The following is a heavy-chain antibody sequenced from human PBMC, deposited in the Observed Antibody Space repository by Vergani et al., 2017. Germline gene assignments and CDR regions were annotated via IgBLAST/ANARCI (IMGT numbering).Heavy chain of an antibody. V-gene: IGHV3-23*01. Sequence: EVQLLESGGGLVQPGGSLRLSCAASGFTFSSYAMSWVRQAPGKGLEWVSAISGSGGSTYYADSVKGRFTISRDNSKNTLYLQMNSMRAEDTAVYYWAKDSGDYGAAPGDYWGQGTLVTVSS. D-gene: IGHD4-17*01. J-gene: IGHJ4*02. CDR2: ISGSGGST. CDR3: AKDSGDYGAAPGDY. CDR1: GFTFSSYA.